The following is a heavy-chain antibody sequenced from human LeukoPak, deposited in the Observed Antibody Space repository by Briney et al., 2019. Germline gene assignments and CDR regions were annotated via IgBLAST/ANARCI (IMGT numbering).Heavy chain of an antibody. D-gene: IGHD5-18*01. CDR1: GGTFSSYA. V-gene: IGHV1-69*13. CDR2: IIPIFGTA. Sequence: ASVKVSRKASGGTFSSYAISWVRQAPGQGLEWMGGIIPIFGTANYAQKFQGRVTITADESTSTAYTELSSLRSEDTAVYYCARDTRRGYSYGPFDYWGQGTLVTVSS. J-gene: IGHJ4*02. CDR3: ARDTRRGYSYGPFDY.